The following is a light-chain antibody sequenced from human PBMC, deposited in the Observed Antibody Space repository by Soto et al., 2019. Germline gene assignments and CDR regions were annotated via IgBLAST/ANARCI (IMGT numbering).Light chain of an antibody. CDR3: QSYDSSLSGGDV. Sequence: QSVLTQSPSVSGAPGQRVTISCTGSSSNIGAGYDVHWYQQLPGTAPKLLIYGNSNRPSGVPDRFSGSKSGTSASLAITGLQAEDEADYYCQSYDSSLSGGDVFGTGTKLTVL. J-gene: IGLJ1*01. V-gene: IGLV1-40*01. CDR1: SSNIGAGYD. CDR2: GNS.